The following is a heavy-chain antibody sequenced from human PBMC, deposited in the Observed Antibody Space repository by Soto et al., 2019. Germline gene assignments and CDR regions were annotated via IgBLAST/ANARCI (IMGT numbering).Heavy chain of an antibody. CDR3: ARGGGSSGDFDY. D-gene: IGHD3-22*01. V-gene: IGHV4-4*07. J-gene: IGHJ4*02. CDR1: GGSISSYY. CDR2: IYSSGST. Sequence: PSETLSLTCTVSGGSISSYYWSWIRQPAGKGPEWIGRIYSSGSTNYNPSLKSRVTMSVDTSKNRFSLNLSSVTAADTAMYYCARGGGSSGDFDYWGQGTLVTVSS.